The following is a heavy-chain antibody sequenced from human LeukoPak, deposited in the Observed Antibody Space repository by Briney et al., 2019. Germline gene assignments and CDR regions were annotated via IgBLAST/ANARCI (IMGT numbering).Heavy chain of an antibody. V-gene: IGHV4-39*01. J-gene: IGHJ3*01. CDR3: ASPPSYYYETSGYSHDAFDL. Sequence: SEALSLTCTVSGGPLSSNTYYWGWIRQPPGKGLEWIGSISHSGSAYYNPSLKSRVSISVDTSMTQMSLKLSSVTASDTAVYYCASPPSYYYETSGYSHDAFDLWGQGTMITVSS. CDR1: GGPLSSNTYY. CDR2: ISHSGSA. D-gene: IGHD3-22*01.